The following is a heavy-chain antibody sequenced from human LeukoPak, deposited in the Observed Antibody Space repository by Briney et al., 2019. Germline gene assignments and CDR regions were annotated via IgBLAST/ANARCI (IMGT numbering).Heavy chain of an antibody. CDR2: ISGSGGST. D-gene: IGHD5-24*01. J-gene: IGHJ3*02. V-gene: IGHV3-23*01. Sequence: GGSLRLSCAASGFTFNNYAMSWVRQAPGKGLEWVSSISGSGGSTYYADSVKGRFTISRDNSKNTLYLQMNSLRAEDTAVYYCARDMGYKDAFDIWGQGTMVTVSS. CDR3: ARDMGYKDAFDI. CDR1: GFTFNNYA.